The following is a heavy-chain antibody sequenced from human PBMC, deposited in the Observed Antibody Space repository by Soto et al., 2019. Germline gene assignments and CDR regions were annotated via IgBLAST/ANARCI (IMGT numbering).Heavy chain of an antibody. Sequence: QVQLVQSGAEVKKPGASVKVSCKASGYTFTSYAMHWVRQAPGQRLEWMGWINAGNGNTKYSQKFQGRVTITRDTSASTAYMELSSLRSEDTAVYYCARSSVLRYFDHGVFYFDYCGQGTLVTVSS. D-gene: IGHD3-9*01. V-gene: IGHV1-3*01. CDR3: ARSSVLRYFDHGVFYFDY. CDR1: GYTFTSYA. J-gene: IGHJ4*02. CDR2: INAGNGNT.